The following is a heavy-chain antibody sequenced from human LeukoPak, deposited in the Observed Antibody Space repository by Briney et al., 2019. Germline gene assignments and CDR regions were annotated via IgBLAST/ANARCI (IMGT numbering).Heavy chain of an antibody. CDR3: AKDHGTAVAGFYY. J-gene: IGHJ4*02. CDR2: ITGTGGST. V-gene: IGHV3-23*01. D-gene: IGHD6-19*01. Sequence: GGSLRLSCAASGFSLSTYGVSWVRQPPGKGLEWVSGITGTGGSTYYADSVKSRFTVSRDTSRNTLYLQMNSLRAEDTAIYYCAKDHGTAVAGFYYWGQGTLVTVSS. CDR1: GFSLSTYG.